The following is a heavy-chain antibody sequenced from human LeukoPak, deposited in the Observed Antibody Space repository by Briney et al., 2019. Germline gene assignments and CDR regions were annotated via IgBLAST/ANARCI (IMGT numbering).Heavy chain of an antibody. CDR2: INHSGST. J-gene: IGHJ4*02. Sequence: PSETLSLTCAVYGGSFSGYYWSWIRQPPGKGLEWIGEINHSGSTNCNPSLKSRVTISVDTSKNQFSLKLSSVTAADTAVYYCARERGYIVVVPAAIPATKNYYFDYWGQGTLVTVSS. D-gene: IGHD2-2*02. CDR3: ARERGYIVVVPAAIPATKNYYFDY. V-gene: IGHV4-34*01. CDR1: GGSFSGYY.